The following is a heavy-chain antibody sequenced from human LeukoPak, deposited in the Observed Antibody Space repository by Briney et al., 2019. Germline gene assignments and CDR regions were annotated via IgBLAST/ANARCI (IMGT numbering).Heavy chain of an antibody. D-gene: IGHD1-26*01. J-gene: IGHJ5*02. CDR2: IYYSGST. CDR3: ARGWGLVGATKSNWFDP. Sequence: PSETLSLTCTVSGGSISSYYWSWIRQPPGKGLEWIGYIYYSGSTNYNPSLKSRVTISVDTSKNQFSLKLSSVTAADTAVYYCARGWGLVGATKSNWFDPWGQGTLVTVSS. CDR1: GGSISSYY. V-gene: IGHV4-59*08.